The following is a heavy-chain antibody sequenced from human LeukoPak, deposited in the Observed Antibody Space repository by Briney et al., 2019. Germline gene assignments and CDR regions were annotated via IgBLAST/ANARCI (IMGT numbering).Heavy chain of an antibody. J-gene: IGHJ4*02. V-gene: IGHV3-23*01. CDR2: ISGSGGST. CDR3: AKGEFYDILTGYLDY. CDR1: GVTFSSYA. D-gene: IGHD3-9*01. Sequence: GGSLRRSCAASGVTFSSYAKSWVRQAPGKGLEWVSAISGSGGSTYYADSVKGRFTISRDNSKNTLYLQMNSLRAEDTAVYYCAKGEFYDILTGYLDYWGQGTLVTVSS.